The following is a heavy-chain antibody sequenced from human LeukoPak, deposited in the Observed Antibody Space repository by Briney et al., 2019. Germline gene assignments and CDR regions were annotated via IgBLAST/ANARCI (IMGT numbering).Heavy chain of an antibody. CDR3: ATGYYGSGSYYTVLDYYGMDV. CDR1: GYTLTELS. CDR2: FDPEDGET. V-gene: IGHV1-24*01. J-gene: IGHJ6*02. Sequence: VASVKVSCKVSGYTLTELSMHWVRQAPGKGLEWMGGFDPEDGETIYAQKFQGRVTMTEDTSTDTAYMELSSLRSEDTAVYYCATGYYGSGSYYTVLDYYGMDVWGQGTTVTVSS. D-gene: IGHD3-10*01.